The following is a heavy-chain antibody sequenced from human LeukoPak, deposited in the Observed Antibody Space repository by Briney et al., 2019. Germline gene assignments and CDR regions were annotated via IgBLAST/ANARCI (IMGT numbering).Heavy chain of an antibody. V-gene: IGHV3-30*03. CDR1: GFTFSNYG. CDR3: ARGSGGFSGGFDY. D-gene: IGHD1-26*01. J-gene: IGHJ4*02. CDR2: ISFDGSNK. Sequence: GRSLRLSCAASGFTFSNYGMHWVRQASGKGLEWVAVISFDGSNKYYADSVKGRLTISRDNSKNTLYLQMNSLRAEDTAVYYCARGSGGFSGGFDYWGQGTLVTVSS.